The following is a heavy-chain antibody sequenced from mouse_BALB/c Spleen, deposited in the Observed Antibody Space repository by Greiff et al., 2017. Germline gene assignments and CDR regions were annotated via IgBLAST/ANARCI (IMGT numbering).Heavy chain of an antibody. D-gene: IGHD2-14*01. CDR3: VRDQDRYDPWFAY. J-gene: IGHJ3*01. V-gene: IGHV2-2*01. Sequence: VQLQQSGPGLVQPSQSLSITCTVSGFSLTSYGVHWVRQSPGKGLEWLGVIWTGGGTNYNSAFMSRLSISKDNSKSQVFLKMNSLQTDDTAIYYCVRDQDRYDPWFAYWGQGTLVTVSA. CDR2: IWTGGGT. CDR1: GFSLTSYG.